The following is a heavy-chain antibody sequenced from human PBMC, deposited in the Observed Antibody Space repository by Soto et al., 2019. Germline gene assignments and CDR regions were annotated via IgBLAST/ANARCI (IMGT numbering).Heavy chain of an antibody. J-gene: IGHJ4*02. CDR1: GDMFDTYT. Sequence: ASVKVSCKASGDMFDTYTITWMRQAPGQGLEWMGWISAYNGNTNYAQKLQGRVTMTTDTSTSTAYMELRSLRSDDTAVYYCAREGYSYGIDYWGQGTLVTVSS. V-gene: IGHV1-18*04. D-gene: IGHD5-18*01. CDR3: AREGYSYGIDY. CDR2: ISAYNGNT.